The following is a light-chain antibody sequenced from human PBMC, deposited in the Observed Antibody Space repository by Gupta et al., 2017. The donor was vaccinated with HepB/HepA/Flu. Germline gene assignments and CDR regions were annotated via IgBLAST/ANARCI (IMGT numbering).Light chain of an antibody. CDR2: DGG. CDR1: EIARKV. J-gene: IGLJ2*01. CDR3: QVWDGNTYHVI. Sequence: SYVVTPPPSVSVAPGKTATITCEGQEIARKVVNWYRQSPGQGPVMVVSDGGDRPSGIPERFTGLNSGSSATLTISRVEAGDEADYYCQVWDGNTYHVIFGGGTKLTVL. V-gene: IGLV3-21*03.